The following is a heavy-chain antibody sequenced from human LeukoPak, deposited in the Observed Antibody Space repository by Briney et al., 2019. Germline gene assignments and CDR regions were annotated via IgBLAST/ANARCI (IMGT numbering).Heavy chain of an antibody. CDR2: IYYSGST. J-gene: IGHJ4*02. Sequence: SSETLSLTCTVSGGSISSYYWSWIRQPPGKGLEWIGYIYYSGSTNYNPSLKSRVTISVDTSKNQFSLKLSSVTAADTAVYYCARDSVYYDSSGYYSTELYFDYWGQGTLVTVSS. D-gene: IGHD3-22*01. V-gene: IGHV4-59*01. CDR1: GGSISSYY. CDR3: ARDSVYYDSSGYYSTELYFDY.